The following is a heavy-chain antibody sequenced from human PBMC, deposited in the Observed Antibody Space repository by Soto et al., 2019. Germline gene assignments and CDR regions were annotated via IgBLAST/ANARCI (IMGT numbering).Heavy chain of an antibody. D-gene: IGHD6-13*01. J-gene: IGHJ5*02. CDR3: VRRHVSATGIDWFDP. CDR1: GGSLTSGTYS. V-gene: IGHV4-30-2*01. Sequence: SETLSLTCAVSGGSLTSGTYSWNWIRQPPGKGLEWIGYIFPSGTTYYNPSLKSRVSISIDVSKNQFSLNLRSLTAADTAVYYCVRRHVSATGIDWFDPWGQGTLVTVSS. CDR2: IFPSGTT.